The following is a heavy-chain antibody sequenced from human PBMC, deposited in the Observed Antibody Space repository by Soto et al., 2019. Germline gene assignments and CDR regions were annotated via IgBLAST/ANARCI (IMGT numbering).Heavy chain of an antibody. J-gene: IGHJ4*02. D-gene: IGHD6-13*01. V-gene: IGHV5-10-1*01. CDR3: ARQLDSSSWYPFGY. CDR2: IDPSDSYT. CDR1: GYSFTSYW. Sequence: PGESLKISRKGSGYSFTSYWITWVRQMPGKGLEWMGRIDPSDSYTNYSPSFQGHVTISADKSISTAYLQWSSLKASDTAMYYCARQLDSSSWYPFGYWGQGTLVTVSS.